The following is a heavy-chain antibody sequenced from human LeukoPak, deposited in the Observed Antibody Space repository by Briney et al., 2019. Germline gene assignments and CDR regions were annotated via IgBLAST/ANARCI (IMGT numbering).Heavy chain of an antibody. D-gene: IGHD6-6*01. CDR3: ARSSDSSSLQYFQH. CDR2: IGRSGDRTT. J-gene: IGHJ1*01. V-gene: IGHV3-11*01. Sequence: GGSLRLSCAASGFTFSDYYMNWVRQAPGKGLEWVSYIGRSGDRTTHYADSVKGRFTISRDNAKNSLYLQMNSLRAEDTAVYYCARSSDSSSLQYFQHWGQGTLVTVSS. CDR1: GFTFSDYY.